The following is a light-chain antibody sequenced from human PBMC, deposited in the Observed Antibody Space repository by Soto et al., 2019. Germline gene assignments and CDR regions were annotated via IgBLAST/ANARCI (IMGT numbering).Light chain of an antibody. CDR3: ATWDDSLNARGV. CDR2: NNN. CDR1: RSNIGNNA. Sequence: QSVLTQPPSASGTPGQRVTISCSGSRSNIGNNAVSWYQQFPGTAPQLLIYNNNQRPSGVHDRFSGSKAGTSASLAISGLQSEDEADYYCATWDDSLNARGVFGGGTQVNVL. V-gene: IGLV1-44*01. J-gene: IGLJ3*02.